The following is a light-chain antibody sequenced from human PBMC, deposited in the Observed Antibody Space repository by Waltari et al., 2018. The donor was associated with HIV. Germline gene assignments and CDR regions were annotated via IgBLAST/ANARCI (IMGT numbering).Light chain of an antibody. CDR2: NVS. CDR3: QQYDVSRT. V-gene: IGKV3-20*01. Sequence: ELVLTQSPATLSLSPGERATLSCRASQGVSSRYLAWYQHKPGQAPRLVIYNVSKRATGIPDRFTGSGSGTDFTLTINSLEPEDFAVYFCQQYDVSRTFGQGTKVEVK. J-gene: IGKJ1*01. CDR1: QGVSSRY.